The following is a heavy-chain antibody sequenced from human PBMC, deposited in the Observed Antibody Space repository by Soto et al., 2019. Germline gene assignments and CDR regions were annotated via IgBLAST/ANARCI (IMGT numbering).Heavy chain of an antibody. V-gene: IGHV3-23*01. Sequence: VQLLESGGGLVQPGGSLRLSCAASGFTFSSYAMSWDRQAPGKGLEWVSAISGSGGSTYYADSVKGRFTISRDNSKNTLYLQMNSLRAEDTALYYCAKTVFGTVAGSRDYWGQGTLVTVSS. CDR3: AKTVFGTVAGSRDY. CDR1: GFTFSSYA. CDR2: ISGSGGST. J-gene: IGHJ4*02. D-gene: IGHD6-19*01.